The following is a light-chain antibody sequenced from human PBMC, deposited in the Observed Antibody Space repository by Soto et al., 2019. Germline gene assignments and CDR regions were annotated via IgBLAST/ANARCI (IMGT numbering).Light chain of an antibody. J-gene: IGLJ1*01. CDR3: AAWDDSLNGHV. CDR1: SSNIGTSS. Sequence: VLXQPHSASGXXXXXXTIXCSGSSSNIGTSSVHWFQQLPGTAPKLLISTTNQRPSGVPERFSGSKSGTSASLAISGLQSEDEADYYCAAWDDSLNGHVFGTGTKVTVL. V-gene: IGLV1-44*01. CDR2: TTN.